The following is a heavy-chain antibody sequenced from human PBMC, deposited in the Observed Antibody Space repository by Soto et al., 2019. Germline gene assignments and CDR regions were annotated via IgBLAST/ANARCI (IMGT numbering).Heavy chain of an antibody. D-gene: IGHD6-13*01. CDR2: IYPGDYET. CDR1: GYTFSNFW. CDR3: ARSPRSSPYFDY. V-gene: IGHV5-51*01. Sequence: GESLKISCHYSGYTFSNFWIAWVRQLPGKGLEWMGIIYPGDYETRYSPSFHGKVTISADRSIGTAYLQWSSLEASDSAFYFCARSPRSSPYFDYWGQGALVTVSS. J-gene: IGHJ4*02.